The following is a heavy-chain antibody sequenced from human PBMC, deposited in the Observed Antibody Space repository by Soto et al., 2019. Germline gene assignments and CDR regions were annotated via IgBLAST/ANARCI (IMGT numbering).Heavy chain of an antibody. Sequence: QVQLVESGGGVVQPGGSLRLSCAGSGFTFSSYAMPWVRQGPGKGLEGVAVISYDGSKKYYADSVKGRFTISRDNSKNTLYLQMNSLRAEDTAVYYCARDSAVGSGSYPIWGQGTMVTVSS. V-gene: IGHV3-30-3*01. CDR3: ARDSAVGSGSYPI. D-gene: IGHD1-26*01. CDR2: ISYDGSKK. J-gene: IGHJ3*02. CDR1: GFTFSSYA.